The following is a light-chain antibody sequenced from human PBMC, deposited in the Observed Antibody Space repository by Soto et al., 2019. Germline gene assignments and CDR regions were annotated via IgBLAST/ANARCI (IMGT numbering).Light chain of an antibody. CDR2: EVS. CDR3: SSHSATSPYV. CDR1: SNDVGGYNY. J-gene: IGLJ1*01. Sequence: QSALTQPASVSGSPGQLITISCTGTSNDVGGYNYVSWYQQQPGKAPKLIIYEVSHRPSGISNRFSGSKSGNTASLTISGLHVEDEADYYCSSHSATSPYVFGTGTKLTVL. V-gene: IGLV2-14*01.